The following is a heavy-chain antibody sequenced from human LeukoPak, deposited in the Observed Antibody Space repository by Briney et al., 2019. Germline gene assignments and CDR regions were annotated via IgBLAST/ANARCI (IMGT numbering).Heavy chain of an antibody. D-gene: IGHD6-13*01. CDR2: IYYSGST. V-gene: IGHV4-39*01. J-gene: IGHJ4*02. CDR3: ARRGGQQLDGFDY. CDR1: GGSISSSSYY. Sequence: SETLSLTCTVSGGSISSSSYYWGWIRQPPGKGLEWIGSIYYSGSTYYNPSLKSRVTISVDTSKNQFSLKLSSVTAADTAVYYCARRGGQQLDGFDYWGQGTLVTVSS.